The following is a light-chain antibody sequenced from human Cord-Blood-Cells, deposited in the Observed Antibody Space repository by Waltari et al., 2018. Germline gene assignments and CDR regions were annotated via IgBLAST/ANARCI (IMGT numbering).Light chain of an antibody. J-gene: IGKJ3*01. CDR3: QQRSNWPLT. CDR2: EAS. CDR1: QSVSSY. Sequence: EIVLTQSPATLSLSPGERATLSCRASQSVSSYLAWYQQKPGQAPRLPIYEASNRATGIPARFSGSGSGTDFTLTISSLEPEDFAVYYCQQRSNWPLTFGPGTKVDIK. V-gene: IGKV3-11*01.